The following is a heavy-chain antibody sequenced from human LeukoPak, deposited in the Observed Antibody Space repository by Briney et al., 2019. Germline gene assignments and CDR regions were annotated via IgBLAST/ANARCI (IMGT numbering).Heavy chain of an antibody. D-gene: IGHD1-14*01. CDR1: GGSFSGYY. CDR3: ARRTHF. CDR2: INHSGST. J-gene: IGHJ4*02. V-gene: IGHV4-34*01. Sequence: SETLSLTCAVYGGSFSGYYWSWIRQPPGKGLEWIGEINHSGSTNYNPSLKSRVTISVDTSKNQFSLKLSSVTAADTAVYYCARRTHFWGQGTLVTVSS.